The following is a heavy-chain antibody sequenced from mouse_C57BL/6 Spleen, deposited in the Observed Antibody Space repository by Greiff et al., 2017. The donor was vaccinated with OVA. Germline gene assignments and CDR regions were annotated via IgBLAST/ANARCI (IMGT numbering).Heavy chain of an antibody. Sequence: QVQLKQSGAELVKPGASVKLSCKASGYTFTSYWMHWVKQRPGQGLEWIGYINPSSGYTKYNQKFQDKATLTADKSSSTAYLQLSSLTYEDSAVYYCARAYYSNDGGYFDVWGTGTTVTVSS. J-gene: IGHJ1*03. CDR3: ARAYYSNDGGYFDV. CDR1: GYTFTSYW. CDR2: INPSSGYT. V-gene: IGHV1-7*01. D-gene: IGHD2-5*01.